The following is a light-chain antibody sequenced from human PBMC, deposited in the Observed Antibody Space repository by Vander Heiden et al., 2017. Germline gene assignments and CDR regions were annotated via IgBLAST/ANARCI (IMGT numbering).Light chain of an antibody. J-gene: IGKJ1*01. Sequence: DIQMTQSPSSLSASVGDRVTITCRESKSISSYLNWYQQKPGKAPKLLIYAASSLQSGVPSRFSGSGSGTDFTITISSLQPEDFETYYGQQSYSTHTFGQGTKVEIK. CDR1: KSISSY. V-gene: IGKV1-39*01. CDR2: AAS. CDR3: QQSYSTHT.